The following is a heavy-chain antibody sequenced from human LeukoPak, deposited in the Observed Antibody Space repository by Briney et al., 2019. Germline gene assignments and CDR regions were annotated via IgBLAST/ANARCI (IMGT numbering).Heavy chain of an antibody. V-gene: IGHV3-30*04. J-gene: IGHJ4*02. Sequence: GGSLRLSCAASGFTFSSYAMHWVRQAPGKGLEWVAVISYDGSNKYYADSVKGRFTISRDNSKNTLYLQMNSLRAEDTAVYCCARDLEVVVTAILDYWGQGTLVTVSS. CDR2: ISYDGSNK. CDR1: GFTFSSYA. CDR3: ARDLEVVVTAILDY. D-gene: IGHD2-21*02.